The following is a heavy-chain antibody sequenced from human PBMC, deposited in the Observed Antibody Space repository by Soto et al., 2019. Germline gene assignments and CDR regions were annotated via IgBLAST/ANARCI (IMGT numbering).Heavy chain of an antibody. CDR1: GGSISSGGYY. V-gene: IGHV4-31*03. D-gene: IGHD6-13*01. Sequence: SETLSLTCTVSGGSISSGGYYWSWIRQHPGKGLEWIGYIYYSGSTYYNPSLKSRVTISVDTSKNQFSLKLSSATAADTAVYYCARGRSGRGSSWPYNWFDPWGQGTLVTVSS. J-gene: IGHJ5*02. CDR3: ARGRSGRGSSWPYNWFDP. CDR2: IYYSGST.